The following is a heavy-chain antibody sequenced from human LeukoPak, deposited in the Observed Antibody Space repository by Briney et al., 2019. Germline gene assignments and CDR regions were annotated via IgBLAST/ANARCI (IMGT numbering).Heavy chain of an antibody. V-gene: IGHV1-2*02. CDR1: GYTFTGYY. CDR3: ARCTVTTDWYFDL. CDR2: INPNSGGT. D-gene: IGHD4-11*01. Sequence: ASVTVSCTASGYTFTGYYMHWVRQAPGQGLEWMGWINPNSGGTNYAQKFQGRVTMTRDTSISTAYMELSRLRSDDTAVYYCARCTVTTDWYFDLWGRGTLVTVSS. J-gene: IGHJ2*01.